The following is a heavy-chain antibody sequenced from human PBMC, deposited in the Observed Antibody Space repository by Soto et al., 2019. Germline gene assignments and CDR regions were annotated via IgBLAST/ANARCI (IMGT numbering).Heavy chain of an antibody. CDR1: GGNFSSQT. D-gene: IGHD3-9*01. J-gene: IGHJ2*01. Sequence: QVQLVQSGAEVKKPGSSVKVSCKASGGNFSSQTISWVRQAPGQGLEWMGRIISILGITEYAQNFQGRVTITADKSTSTAYMELSSLRSEDTALYYCARDRTGHRFDLWGHGTLVTVSS. CDR3: ARDRTGHRFDL. CDR2: IISILGIT. V-gene: IGHV1-69*08.